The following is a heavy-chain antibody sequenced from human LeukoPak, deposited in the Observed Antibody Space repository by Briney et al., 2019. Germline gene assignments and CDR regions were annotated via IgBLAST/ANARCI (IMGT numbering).Heavy chain of an antibody. J-gene: IGHJ5*02. CDR1: GYTFTGYY. D-gene: IGHD3-22*01. CDR2: INPNSGGT. Sequence: ASVKVSCKASGYTFTGYYMHWVRQAPGQGLEWMGRINPNSGGTNYAQKFQGRVTMTRNTSISTAYMELSSLRSEDTAVYYCARERVGYYDSSVTGGFDPWGQGTLVTVSS. V-gene: IGHV1-2*06. CDR3: ARERVGYYDSSVTGGFDP.